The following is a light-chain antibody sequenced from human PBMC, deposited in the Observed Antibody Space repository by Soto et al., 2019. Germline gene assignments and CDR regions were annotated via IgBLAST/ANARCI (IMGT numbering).Light chain of an antibody. Sequence: EIVLTQSPVTLSLSPGERATLSCRASQSVSSYLAWYQQKPGQAPRLLIYDASNRATGIPARFSGGGSGTDFTLTIVNLEPEDFAIYYCQQRSNWPPITFGQGTRLEIK. CDR2: DAS. CDR1: QSVSSY. V-gene: IGKV3-11*01. CDR3: QQRSNWPPIT. J-gene: IGKJ5*01.